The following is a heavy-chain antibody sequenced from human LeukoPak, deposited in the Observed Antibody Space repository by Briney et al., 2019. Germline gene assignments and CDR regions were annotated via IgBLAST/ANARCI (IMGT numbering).Heavy chain of an antibody. CDR2: INPSGGST. CDR3: ARVRGAWNYGDY. V-gene: IGHV1-46*01. D-gene: IGHD1-7*01. Sequence: ASVTVSCKASGYTFTSYYMHWVRQAPGQGLEWMGIINPSGGSTSYAQKFQGRVTMTRDMSTSTVYMELSSLRSEDTAVYYCARVRGAWNYGDYWGQGTLVTVSS. CDR1: GYTFTSYY. J-gene: IGHJ4*02.